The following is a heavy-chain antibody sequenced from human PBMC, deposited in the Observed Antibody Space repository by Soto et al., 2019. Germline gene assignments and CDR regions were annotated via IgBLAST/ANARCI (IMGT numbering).Heavy chain of an antibody. CDR2: ISQDGAIA. Sequence: GGSLRLSCSASGFAFGSYWMHWVRQAPGKGLVWVSRISQDGAIATQADSVKGRFTISRDNAKNTLFLQMNSLRADDTAVYYCLRDQRHWNEFADQWGQGTLVTVSS. V-gene: IGHV3-74*01. D-gene: IGHD1-1*01. CDR3: LRDQRHWNEFADQ. J-gene: IGHJ4*02. CDR1: GFAFGSYW.